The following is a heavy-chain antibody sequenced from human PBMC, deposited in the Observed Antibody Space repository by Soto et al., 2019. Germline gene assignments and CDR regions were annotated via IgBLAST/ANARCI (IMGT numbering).Heavy chain of an antibody. CDR2: IIPIFGTA. Sequence: QVQLVQSGAEVKKPGSSVKVSCKASGGTFSSYAISWVRQSPGQGLEWMGGIIPIFGTANYAQKFQGRVKITAHEATSTAYMELSSLRSEDTAVYDCAREVVGATSPFDYWSQGTLVTVAS. CDR3: AREVVGATSPFDY. J-gene: IGHJ4*02. D-gene: IGHD1-26*01. CDR1: GGTFSSYA. V-gene: IGHV1-69*01.